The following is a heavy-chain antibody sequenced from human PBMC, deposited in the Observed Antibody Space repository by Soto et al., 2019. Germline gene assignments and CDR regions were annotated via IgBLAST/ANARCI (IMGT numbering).Heavy chain of an antibody. Sequence: SVKVSCKASGGTFSSYAISWVRQAPGQGLEWMGGIIPIFGTANYAQKFQGRVTITADESTGTAYMELSSLRSEDTAVYYCANAIVVVPAAIGWFDPWGQGTLVTVSS. V-gene: IGHV1-69*13. D-gene: IGHD2-2*01. J-gene: IGHJ5*02. CDR3: ANAIVVVPAAIGWFDP. CDR2: IIPIFGTA. CDR1: GGTFSSYA.